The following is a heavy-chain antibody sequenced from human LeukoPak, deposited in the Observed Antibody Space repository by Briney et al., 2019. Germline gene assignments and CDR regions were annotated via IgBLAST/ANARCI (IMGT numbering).Heavy chain of an antibody. V-gene: IGHV3-7*03. CDR3: AKEGYCSGGSCYSPRPTDY. Sequence: PGGSLRLSCAASGFTFSSYWMNWARQAPGKGLEWVASINHNGNVNYYVDSVKGRFTISRDNAKNSLYLQMSNLRAEDTAVYYCAKEGYCSGGSCYSPRPTDYWGQGTLVTVSS. CDR2: INHNGNVN. D-gene: IGHD2-15*01. CDR1: GFTFSSYW. J-gene: IGHJ4*02.